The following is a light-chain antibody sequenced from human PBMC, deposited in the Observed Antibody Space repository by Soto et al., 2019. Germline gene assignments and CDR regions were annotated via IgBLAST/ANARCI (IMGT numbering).Light chain of an antibody. Sequence: DIHITHSPSTLSLSLVERATITCRASQSISSWLAWYQQKPGKAPKLLIYAASTLQSGVPSRFSGSGSGTDFTLTISCLQSEDFATYYCQQYYSYPWTFGQGTKVDIK. CDR2: AAS. V-gene: IGKV1-5*01. CDR1: QSISSW. CDR3: QQYYSYPWT. J-gene: IGKJ1*01.